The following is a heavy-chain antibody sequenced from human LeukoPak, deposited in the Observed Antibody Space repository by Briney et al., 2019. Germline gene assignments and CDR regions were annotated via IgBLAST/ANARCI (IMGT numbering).Heavy chain of an antibody. CDR1: GGSISSSSYY. J-gene: IGHJ4*02. CDR3: ARGRFGVPPDY. CDR2: IYYSGST. Sequence: SETLSLTCTVSGGSISSSSYYWGWIRQPPGKGLEWIGSIYYSGSTYYNPSLKSRVTISVDTSKNQFSLKLSSVTAADTAVYYCARGRFGVPPDYWGQGTLVTVSS. V-gene: IGHV4-39*07. D-gene: IGHD3-16*01.